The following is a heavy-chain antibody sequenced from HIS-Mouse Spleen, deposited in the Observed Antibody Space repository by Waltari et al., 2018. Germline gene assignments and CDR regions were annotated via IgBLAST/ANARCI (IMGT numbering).Heavy chain of an antibody. Sequence: QLQLQDTGPGLVKPSETLSLTCTVSGGSISSSSYYWGWIRQPPGKGLEWIGSIYYSGSTAYNPSLKSRVTISVDTSKNQFSLKLSSVTAADTAVYYCAREGDYGSGSYSSDAFDIWGQGTMVTVSS. CDR1: GGSISSSSYY. J-gene: IGHJ3*02. CDR3: AREGDYGSGSYSSDAFDI. V-gene: IGHV4-39*07. D-gene: IGHD3-10*01. CDR2: IYYSGST.